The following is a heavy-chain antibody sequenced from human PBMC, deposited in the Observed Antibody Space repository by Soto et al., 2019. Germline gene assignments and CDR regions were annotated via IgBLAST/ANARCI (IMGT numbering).Heavy chain of an antibody. D-gene: IGHD2-2*01. CDR2: IWYDGSNK. Sequence: QVQLVESGGGVVQPGRSLRLSCAASGFTFSSYGMHWVRQAPGKGLEWVAVIWYDGSNKYYADSVKGRFTISRDNSKNTLYLQMNSLRAEVTAVYYCARDMTVVPAAMYYYYYGMDVWGQGTTVTVSS. V-gene: IGHV3-33*01. J-gene: IGHJ6*02. CDR3: ARDMTVVPAAMYYYYYGMDV. CDR1: GFTFSSYG.